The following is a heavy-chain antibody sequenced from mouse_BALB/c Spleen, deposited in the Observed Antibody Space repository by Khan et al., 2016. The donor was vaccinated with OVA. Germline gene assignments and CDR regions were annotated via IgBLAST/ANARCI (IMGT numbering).Heavy chain of an antibody. CDR3: ARAGWDVFAY. CDR1: GYTFTDYV. V-gene: IGHV1-77*01. CDR2: IYPGSDST. J-gene: IGHJ3*01. Sequence: QVQLQQSGPELVKPGASVKMSCKASGYTFTDYVMNWVKQRNGQGLEWIGQIYPGSDSTYYNEKFKGKATLTADRSSSPAYMQLSNLTSEDSAVDFCARAGWDVFAYWGQGTLVTVSA. D-gene: IGHD4-1*01.